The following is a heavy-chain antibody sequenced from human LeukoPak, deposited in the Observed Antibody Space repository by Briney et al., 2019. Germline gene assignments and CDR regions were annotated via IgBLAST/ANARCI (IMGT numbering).Heavy chain of an antibody. CDR3: ATDTVVVPAAMRNDAFDI. V-gene: IGHV1-2*02. J-gene: IGHJ3*02. Sequence: GASVKVSCKASGYTFTSYGISWVRQAPGQGLEWMGWINSNSGGTNYAQKFQGRVTMTRDTSITTAYMELSRLRSDDTAMYYCATDTVVVPAAMRNDAFDIWGQGTMVTVSS. D-gene: IGHD2-2*01. CDR1: GYTFTSYG. CDR2: INSNSGGT.